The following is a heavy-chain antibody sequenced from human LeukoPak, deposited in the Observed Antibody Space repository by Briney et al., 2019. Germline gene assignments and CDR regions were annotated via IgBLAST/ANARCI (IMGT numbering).Heavy chain of an antibody. J-gene: IGHJ5*02. CDR1: GGSISSYY. CDR2: IYTSGSA. Sequence: PSETLSLTCTVSGGSISSYYWSWIRQPAGKGLEWIGRIYTSGSANYNPSLKSRVTMSVDTSKNQFSLKLSSVTAADTAVYYCARGGYSGYDRDWFDPWGQGTLVTVSS. CDR3: ARGGYSGYDRDWFDP. V-gene: IGHV4-4*07. D-gene: IGHD5-12*01.